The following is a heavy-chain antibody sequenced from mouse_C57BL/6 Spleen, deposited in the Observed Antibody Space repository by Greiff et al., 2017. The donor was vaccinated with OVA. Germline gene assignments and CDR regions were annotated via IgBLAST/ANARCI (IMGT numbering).Heavy chain of an antibody. CDR3: ARDRENGNYLYYFDY. J-gene: IGHJ2*01. Sequence: EVKVVESGGGLVKPGGSLKLSCAASGFTFSSYAMSWVRQTPEKRLEWVATISDGGSYTYYPDNVKGRFTISRDNAKNNLYLQMSHLKSEDTAMYYCARDRENGNYLYYFDYWGQGTTLTVSS. D-gene: IGHD2-1*01. CDR1: GFTFSSYA. CDR2: ISDGGSYT. V-gene: IGHV5-4*01.